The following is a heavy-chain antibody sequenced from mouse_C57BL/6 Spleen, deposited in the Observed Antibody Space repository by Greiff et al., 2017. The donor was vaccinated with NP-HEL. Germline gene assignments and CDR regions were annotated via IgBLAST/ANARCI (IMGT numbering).Heavy chain of an antibody. V-gene: IGHV1-81*01. CDR3: AREGTYYSNFWYFDV. Sequence: QVQLQQSGAELARPGASVKLSCKASGYTFTSYGISWVKQRTGQGLEWIGEIYPRSGNTYYNEKFKGKATLTADKSSSTAYMELRSLTSEDSAVYFCAREGTYYSNFWYFDVWGTGTTVTVSS. CDR2: IYPRSGNT. D-gene: IGHD2-5*01. J-gene: IGHJ1*03. CDR1: GYTFTSYG.